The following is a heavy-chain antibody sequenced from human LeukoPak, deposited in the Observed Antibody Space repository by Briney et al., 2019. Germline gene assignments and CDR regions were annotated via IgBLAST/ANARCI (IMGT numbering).Heavy chain of an antibody. D-gene: IGHD2-15*01. J-gene: IGHJ6*03. Sequence: RASVKVSCKASGYTFTSYGISWVRQAPGQGLEWMGWISAYNGNTNYAQKLQGRVTMTTDTSTSTAYMELRRLRSDDTAVYYCARDLGRYCSGGRCHYYSYYMDVWGKGTTVTVSS. CDR1: GYTFTSYG. CDR2: ISAYNGNT. CDR3: ARDLGRYCSGGRCHYYSYYMDV. V-gene: IGHV1-18*01.